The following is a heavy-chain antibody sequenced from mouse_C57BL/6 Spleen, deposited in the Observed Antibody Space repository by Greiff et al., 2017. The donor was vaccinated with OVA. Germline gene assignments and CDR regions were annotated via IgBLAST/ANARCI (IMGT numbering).Heavy chain of an antibody. CDR2: IDPETGGT. CDR1: GYTFTDYE. D-gene: IGHD1-3*01. CDR3: YAPKFQGKATITADTSSNTAYLQLSSLTSEDAAVYYCARCYGSSYWYFDV. V-gene: IGHV1-15*01. Sequence: QVQLQQSGAELVRPGASVTLSCKASGYTFTDYEMHWVKQTPVHGLEWIGAIDPETGGTAYNQKFKGKAILTADKSSSTEQGLEWIGRIDPEDGETKYAPKFQGKATITADTSSNTAYLQLSSLTSEDAAVYYCARCYGSSYWYFDVWGTGTTVTVSS. J-gene: IGHJ1*03.